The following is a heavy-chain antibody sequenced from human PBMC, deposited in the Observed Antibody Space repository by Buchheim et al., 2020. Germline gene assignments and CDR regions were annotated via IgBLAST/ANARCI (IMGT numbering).Heavy chain of an antibody. CDR2: ISSSGGST. J-gene: IGHJ6*02. D-gene: IGHD5-12*01. CDR1: GFTFSTYA. V-gene: IGHV3-23*04. Sequence: EVQLVESGGDLVQPGGSLRLSCAASGFTFSTYAMSWVRQAPGKGLEWVSTISSSGGSTFYADSVKGRFTISRDNSKNTLYLQIKSLRAEDTAVFYCAKRLGIEASKGYDMDVWGQGTT. CDR3: AKRLGIEASKGYDMDV.